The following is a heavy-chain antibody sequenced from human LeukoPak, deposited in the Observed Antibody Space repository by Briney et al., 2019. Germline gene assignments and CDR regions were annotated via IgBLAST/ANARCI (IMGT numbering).Heavy chain of an antibody. V-gene: IGHV3-66*01. D-gene: IGHD2-2*01. CDR3: ARVPRFVEVPAAEY. CDR2: IYSGGST. Sequence: GGSLRLSCAASGFTVSSNYMSWVRQAPGKGLEWVSVIYSGGSTYYADSVKGRFTISRDNSKNTLYLQMNSLRAEDTAVYYCARVPRFVEVPAAEYWGQGTLVTVSS. J-gene: IGHJ4*02. CDR1: GFTVSSNY.